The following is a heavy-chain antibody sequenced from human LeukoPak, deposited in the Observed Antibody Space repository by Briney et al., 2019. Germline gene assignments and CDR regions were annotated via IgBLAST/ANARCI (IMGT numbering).Heavy chain of an antibody. Sequence: GGSLRLSCAASGFTLNDYYMNWLRPAPPKGLEWVSYISSSGDTIYYADSVKGRFTISRDNAKNSQYLQMNSLRAEDTAVYYCVRGDYFGVGNSDYWGQGTLVTVSS. J-gene: IGHJ4*02. CDR3: VRGDYFGVGNSDY. V-gene: IGHV3-11*01. CDR1: GFTLNDYY. CDR2: ISSSGDTI. D-gene: IGHD3-3*01.